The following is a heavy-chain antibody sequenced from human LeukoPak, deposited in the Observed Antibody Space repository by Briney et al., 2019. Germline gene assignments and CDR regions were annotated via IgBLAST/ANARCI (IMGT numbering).Heavy chain of an antibody. J-gene: IGHJ4*02. CDR3: ARDSKIAVAGTDY. D-gene: IGHD6-19*01. Sequence: ASVKVSCKASGYTFTGYYMHWVRQDPGQGLEWMGWISAYNGDTNYAQKLQGRVTMTPDTSTSPAYMELRSLRSDDTAVYYCARDSKIAVAGTDYWGQGTLVTVSS. V-gene: IGHV1-18*04. CDR1: GYTFTGYY. CDR2: ISAYNGDT.